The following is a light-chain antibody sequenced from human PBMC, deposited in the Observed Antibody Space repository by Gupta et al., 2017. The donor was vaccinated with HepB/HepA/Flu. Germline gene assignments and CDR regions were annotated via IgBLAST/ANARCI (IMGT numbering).Light chain of an antibody. CDR2: LGS. Sequence: DIVMTQFPLSLPVTPGEPASISCRSSQSLLHSNGYNYLDWYLQKPGQSPQLLIYLGSNRASGGPDRFSGSGSGTDVTLKISRVEAEDVGVYYCMQALQTPLTFGGGTKVEIK. J-gene: IGKJ4*01. CDR1: QSLLHSNGYNY. V-gene: IGKV2-28*01. CDR3: MQALQTPLT.